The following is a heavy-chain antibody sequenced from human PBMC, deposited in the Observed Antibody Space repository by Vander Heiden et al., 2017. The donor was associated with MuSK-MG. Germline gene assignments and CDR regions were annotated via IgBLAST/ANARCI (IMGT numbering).Heavy chain of an antibody. V-gene: IGHV4-39*01. J-gene: IGHJ4*02. CDR3: AGRVVGAIDY. D-gene: IGHD1-26*01. CDR2: IYYTGST. Sequence: QLQLQESGPGLVTPSETLSLACSVAGCSIGSSTYSWDWFRQPPGQGLAWIGTIYYTGSTSYCPSLKSRVTISVDTSKNQFSLKLSSVTAADTAVYYCAGRVVGAIDYWGEGTLVTVSS. CDR1: GCSIGSSTYS.